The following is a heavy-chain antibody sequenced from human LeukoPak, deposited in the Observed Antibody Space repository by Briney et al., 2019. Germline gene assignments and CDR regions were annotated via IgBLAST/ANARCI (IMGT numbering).Heavy chain of an antibody. J-gene: IGHJ6*03. CDR3: ARVGLLYYYYYMDV. CDR1: GYTFTGYY. Sequence: ASVKVSCKASGYTFTGYYMHWVRQAPGQGLEWMGWINPNSGGTNYAQKFQGRVTMTRDTSISTAYMELSRLRSDDTAVYYCARVGLLYYYYYMDVWGKGTTVTVSS. D-gene: IGHD3-22*01. CDR2: INPNSGGT. V-gene: IGHV1-2*02.